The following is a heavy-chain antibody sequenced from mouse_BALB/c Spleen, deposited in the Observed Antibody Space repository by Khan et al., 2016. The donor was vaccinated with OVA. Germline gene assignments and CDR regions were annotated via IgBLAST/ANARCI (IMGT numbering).Heavy chain of an antibody. Sequence: QVQLQQPGAELVKPGASVKLSCKASGYAFTNYQMYWVKQRPGQGLEWIGEINPSNGGTNFNEKFKNKATLSVDKSSSTAYMQLSSLTSDDSALYYCTRGGCGGFAYWGQGTLVTVSA. CDR2: INPSNGGT. J-gene: IGHJ3*01. CDR3: TRGGCGGFAY. D-gene: IGHD3-3*01. V-gene: IGHV1S81*02. CDR1: GYAFTNYQ.